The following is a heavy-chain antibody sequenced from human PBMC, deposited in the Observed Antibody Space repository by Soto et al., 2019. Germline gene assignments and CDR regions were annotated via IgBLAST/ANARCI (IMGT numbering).Heavy chain of an antibody. D-gene: IGHD6-6*01. Sequence: SETLSLTCTVSGGSISSGDYYWSWIRQHPGKGLEWIGYIYYSGSTHYNPSLKSRVTMSVDTSENQFSLKLSSLTAADTAVYYCARGRYSSSSNWFDPWGQGTLVTVSS. J-gene: IGHJ5*02. V-gene: IGHV4-31*03. CDR1: GGSISSGDYY. CDR2: IYYSGST. CDR3: ARGRYSSSSNWFDP.